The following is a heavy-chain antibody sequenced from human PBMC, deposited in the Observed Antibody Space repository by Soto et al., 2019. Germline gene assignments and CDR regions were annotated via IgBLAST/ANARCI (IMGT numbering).Heavy chain of an antibody. V-gene: IGHV3-23*01. CDR2: ISGSGGST. CDR3: AKASYYDFWSGYYTVDY. J-gene: IGHJ4*02. Sequence: GSLRLSCAASGFTFSSYAMSWVRQAPGKGLEWVSAISGSGGSTYYADSVKGRFTISRDNSKNTLYLQMNSLRAEDTAVYYCAKASYYDFWSGYYTVDYWGQGTLVTVSS. D-gene: IGHD3-3*01. CDR1: GFTFSSYA.